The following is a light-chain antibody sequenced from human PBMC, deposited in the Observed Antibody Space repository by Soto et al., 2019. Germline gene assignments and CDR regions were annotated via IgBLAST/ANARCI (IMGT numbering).Light chain of an antibody. CDR2: EIS. V-gene: IGLV2-14*01. Sequence: QSALTQPASVSGSPGQSITISCTGSSSDVGAYNYVSWYQQHPGKAPKVMIYEISNRPSGVSNRFSGSKSGNTASLTISGLQAEDEADYYCSSYTRSNTLLFGGGTQLTVL. CDR1: SSDVGAYNY. J-gene: IGLJ2*01. CDR3: SSYTRSNTLL.